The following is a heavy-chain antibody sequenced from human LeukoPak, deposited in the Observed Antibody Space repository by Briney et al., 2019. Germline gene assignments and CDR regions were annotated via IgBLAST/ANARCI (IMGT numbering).Heavy chain of an antibody. J-gene: IGHJ4*02. Sequence: SETLSLTCTVSGGSISSYYWSWIRQPPGKGLEWIGYIYYSGSTNYSPSLKSRVTISVDTSKNQFSLKLSSVTAADTAVYYCARGRSRYTRNSSSWAFDYWGQGTLVTVSS. CDR1: GGSISSYY. D-gene: IGHD6-13*01. V-gene: IGHV4-59*12. CDR2: IYYSGST. CDR3: ARGRSRYTRNSSSWAFDY.